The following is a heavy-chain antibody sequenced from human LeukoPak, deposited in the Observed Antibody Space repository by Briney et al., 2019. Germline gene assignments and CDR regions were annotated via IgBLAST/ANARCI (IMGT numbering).Heavy chain of an antibody. V-gene: IGHV1-2*02. CDR3: ARGWYYYDSSGYLARRVTHFDY. Sequence: ASVKVSCKASGYTFTGYYMHWVRQAPGQGLEWMGWINPNSGGTNYAQKFQGRVTMTRDTSISTAYMELSRLRSDDTAVYYCARGWYYYDSSGYLARRVTHFDYWGQGTLVTVSS. CDR1: GYTFTGYY. J-gene: IGHJ4*02. CDR2: INPNSGGT. D-gene: IGHD3-22*01.